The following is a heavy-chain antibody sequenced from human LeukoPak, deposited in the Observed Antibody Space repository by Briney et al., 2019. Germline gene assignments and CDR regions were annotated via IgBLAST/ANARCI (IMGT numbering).Heavy chain of an antibody. CDR3: ARATVTTANWYFDL. D-gene: IGHD4-17*01. Sequence: ASVKVSCKASGYTFTGYYMHWVRQAPGQGLEWMGRINPNSGGTNYAQKFQGRVTMTRDTSISTAYMELSRLRSDDTAVYYCARATVTTANWYFDLWGRGTLVTVSS. V-gene: IGHV1-2*06. CDR2: INPNSGGT. J-gene: IGHJ2*01. CDR1: GYTFTGYY.